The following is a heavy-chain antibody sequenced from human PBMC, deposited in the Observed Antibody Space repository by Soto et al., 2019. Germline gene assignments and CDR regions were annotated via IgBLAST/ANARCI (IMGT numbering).Heavy chain of an antibody. CDR2: ISYDESHE. Sequence: GGSLRLSCTAAGYTFRSYAMHWVRQTPGKGLEWVAVISYDESHEYYADSVKGRFTISRDNSKNTLYLQMNSLRGDDTAVYYCARDGYSSSWNWFDPWGQGTQVTVSS. D-gene: IGHD6-13*01. V-gene: IGHV3-30*04. CDR1: GYTFRSYA. J-gene: IGHJ5*02. CDR3: ARDGYSSSWNWFDP.